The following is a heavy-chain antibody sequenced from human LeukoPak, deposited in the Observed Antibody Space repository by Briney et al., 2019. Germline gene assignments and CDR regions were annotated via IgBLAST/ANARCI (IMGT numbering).Heavy chain of an antibody. CDR2: IYPGDSDT. V-gene: IGHV5-51*01. CDR3: ARRTYYYDSSGYYSTYYFDY. Sequence: GESLKISCKGSGYSFTSYWIGWVRQMPGKGLEWMGIIYPGDSDTRYSPSFQGQVTISADKSISTAYLQWSSLKASDTAMYHCARRTYYYDSSGYYSTYYFDYWGQGTLVTVSS. J-gene: IGHJ4*02. CDR1: GYSFTSYW. D-gene: IGHD3-22*01.